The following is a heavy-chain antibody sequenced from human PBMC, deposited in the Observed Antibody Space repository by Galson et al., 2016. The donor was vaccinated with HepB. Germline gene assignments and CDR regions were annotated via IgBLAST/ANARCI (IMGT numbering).Heavy chain of an antibody. CDR2: ISRSGTPT. CDR1: TVSVNNYE. CDR3: VAVSAEYSGGFKRKRRSDPKNDI. Sequence: SLRLSCAVSTVSVNNYEMNWVRLAPGKGLEWISFISRSGTPTYYADSVKGRFTISRDNAGNPVNMQMNRLRADDTALYYCVAVSAEYSGGFKRKRRSDPKNDIWGQGTMVTVSS. J-gene: IGHJ3*02. V-gene: IGHV3-48*03. D-gene: IGHD5-12*01.